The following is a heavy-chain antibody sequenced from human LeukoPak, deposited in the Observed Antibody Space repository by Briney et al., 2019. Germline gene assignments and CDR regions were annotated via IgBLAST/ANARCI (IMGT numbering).Heavy chain of an antibody. CDR3: ARGSHYYGMDV. J-gene: IGHJ6*02. CDR2: INHSGGT. CDR1: GGSFSGYY. Sequence: SETLSLTCAVYGGSFSGYYWSWIRQPPGKGLEWIGEINHSGGTNYNPSLKSRVTISVDTSKNQFPLKLSSVTAADTAVYYCARGSHYYGMDVWGQGTTVTVSS. V-gene: IGHV4-34*01.